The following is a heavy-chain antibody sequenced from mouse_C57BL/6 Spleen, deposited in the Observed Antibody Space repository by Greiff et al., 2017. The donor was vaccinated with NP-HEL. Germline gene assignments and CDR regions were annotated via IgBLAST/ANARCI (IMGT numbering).Heavy chain of an antibody. V-gene: IGHV5-4*03. CDR1: GFTFSSYA. J-gene: IGHJ3*01. Sequence: EVKVVESGGGLVKPGGSLKLSCAASGFTFSSYAMSWVRQTPEKRLAWVATISDGGSYTYYPDNVKGRFTISRDNAKNNLYLQMSHLKSEDTAMYYCARGWFAYWGQGTLVTVSA. CDR2: ISDGGSYT. CDR3: ARGWFAY.